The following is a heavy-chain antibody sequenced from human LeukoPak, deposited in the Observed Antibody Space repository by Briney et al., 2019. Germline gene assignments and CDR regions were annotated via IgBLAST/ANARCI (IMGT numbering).Heavy chain of an antibody. J-gene: IGHJ3*02. CDR3: ARDPAPGAFDI. Sequence: GGSLRLSCAASGFTFSDYYMSWIRQAPRKGLEWVSYISSSGSTIYYADSVKGRFTISRDNAKNSLYLQMNSLRAEDTAVYYCARDPAPGAFDIWGQGTMVTVSS. CDR1: GFTFSDYY. CDR2: ISSSGSTI. V-gene: IGHV3-11*01.